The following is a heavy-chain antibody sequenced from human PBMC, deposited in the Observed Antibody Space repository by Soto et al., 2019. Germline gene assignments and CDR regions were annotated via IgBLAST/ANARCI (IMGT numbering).Heavy chain of an antibody. CDR3: ARTNTALVTGWFDP. CDR2: IIPIFGTA. Sequence: QVQLVQSGAEVKKPGSSVKVSCKASGGTFSSYAISWVRRAPGQGLEWMGGIIPIFGTANYAQKFQGRVTITADESTSTAYMELSSLRSEDTAMYYCARTNTALVTGWFDPWGQGTLVTVSS. J-gene: IGHJ5*02. V-gene: IGHV1-69*12. D-gene: IGHD5-18*01. CDR1: GGTFSSYA.